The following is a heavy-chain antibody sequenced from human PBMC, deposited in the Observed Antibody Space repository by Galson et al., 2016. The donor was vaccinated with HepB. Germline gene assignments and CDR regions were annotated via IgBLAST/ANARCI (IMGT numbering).Heavy chain of an antibody. D-gene: IGHD4-17*01. V-gene: IGHV2-70*11. Sequence: PALVKPTQTLTLTCSFSGFLLSTSGMCVSWIRQAPGKALEWLARIDWENDKTYNTSLETRLTLSKDTSKNQVVLTMTNMDPVDTGTYYCARVYGRAPPYWGQGTLVTVSS. CDR1: GFLLSTSGMC. CDR2: IDWENDK. CDR3: ARVYGRAPPY. J-gene: IGHJ1*01.